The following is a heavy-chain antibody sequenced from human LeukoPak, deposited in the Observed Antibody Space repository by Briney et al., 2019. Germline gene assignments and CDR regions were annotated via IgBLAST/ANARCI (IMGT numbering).Heavy chain of an antibody. V-gene: IGHV4-34*01. CDR3: ARRRRDGYNYRLSTFDY. J-gene: IGHJ4*02. CDR2: INHSGST. Sequence: TSETLSLTCAVYGGSFSGYYWSWIRQPPGKGLEWIGEINHSGSTNYNPSLKSRVTISVDTSKNQFSLKLSSVTAADTAVYYCARRRRDGYNYRLSTFDYWGQGTLVTVSS. D-gene: IGHD5-24*01. CDR1: GGSFSGYY.